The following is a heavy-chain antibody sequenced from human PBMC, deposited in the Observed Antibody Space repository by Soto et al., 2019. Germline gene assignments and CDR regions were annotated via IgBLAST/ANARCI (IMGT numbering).Heavy chain of an antibody. V-gene: IGHV1-18*01. CDR2: ISPSNGQT. CDR1: GYTFSNFG. Sequence: ASVKVTFKASGYTFSNFGFSWVRQAPGQGLEWMGWISPSNGQTIYAQNFHGRVTMTTDTSTATAHMELRSLISDDTAVYYCARVIMIFGVANLGSYFDYWGQGTRVTVSS. D-gene: IGHD3-3*01. J-gene: IGHJ4*02. CDR3: ARVIMIFGVANLGSYFDY.